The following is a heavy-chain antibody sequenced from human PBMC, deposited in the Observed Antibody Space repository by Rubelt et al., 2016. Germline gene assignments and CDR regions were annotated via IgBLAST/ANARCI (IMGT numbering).Heavy chain of an antibody. V-gene: IGHV3-30*04. J-gene: IGHJ5*02. CDR1: GFTLSSYA. CDR3: ARPLGNGWFED. CDR2: VSYDGSNK. Sequence: PGRSLRLSCAASGFTLSSYAMHWVRQAPGKGLEWVAVVSYDGSNKYYADSVKGRFTISRDNSKNTLYLQMNSLRAEDTAVYYCARPLGNGWFEDWGQGTLVTVSS. D-gene: IGHD2-8*01.